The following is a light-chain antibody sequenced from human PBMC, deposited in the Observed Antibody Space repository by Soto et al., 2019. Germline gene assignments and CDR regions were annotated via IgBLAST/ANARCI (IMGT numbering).Light chain of an antibody. CDR1: QSLLHSDGKTY. V-gene: IGKV2D-29*01. CDR2: EVS. J-gene: IGKJ3*01. Sequence: DIVLTQTPLSLSVTPGQPASISCKSSQSLLHSDGKTYLYWYLQKPGQPRHLLIYEVSNRFSGVADRFSSSGSRPALTLKISRVEAEDVGIYYCMQTIQFPLFTFGPRTKVNIK. CDR3: MQTIQFPLFT.